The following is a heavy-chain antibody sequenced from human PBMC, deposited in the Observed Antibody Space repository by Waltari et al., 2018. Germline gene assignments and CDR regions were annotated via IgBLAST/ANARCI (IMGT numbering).Heavy chain of an antibody. CDR3: ATNHYGTGKGWFDP. CDR1: GGSISSGGYY. D-gene: IGHD3-10*01. V-gene: IGHV4-31*03. CDR2: IYYTGRT. J-gene: IGHJ5*02. Sequence: QVQLQESGPGLVKASETLSLTCTVSGGSISSGGYYWSWIRQHPGKGLEWIGYIYYTGRTDYHPSLKSRVSIAVETSKNQCSLKLSSVTAADTAVYYCATNHYGTGKGWFDPWGQGTPVTVSS.